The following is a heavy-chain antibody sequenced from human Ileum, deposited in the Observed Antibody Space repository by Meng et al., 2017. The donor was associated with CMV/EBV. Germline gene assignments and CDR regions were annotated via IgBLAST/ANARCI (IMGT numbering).Heavy chain of an antibody. Sequence: QRRLQQCGAGRLDPSRTLSLPRPVNGGSVSGYYGSWIRQPPGKGLEWIGEINHSGSTNYNPSLKSRVTISVDTSKNQFSLKLSSVTAADTAVYYCARGRGNDYGDPERWFDPWGQGTLVTVSS. CDR1: GGSVSGYY. V-gene: IGHV4-34*01. D-gene: IGHD4-17*01. J-gene: IGHJ5*02. CDR2: INHSGST. CDR3: ARGRGNDYGDPERWFDP.